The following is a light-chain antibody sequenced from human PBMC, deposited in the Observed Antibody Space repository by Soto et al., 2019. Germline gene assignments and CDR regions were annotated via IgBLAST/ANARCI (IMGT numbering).Light chain of an antibody. CDR2: GAS. Sequence: EIVLTQSPGTLSLSPGERATLSCRASQSVSSNYLAWYQQKPGQAPRLLIYGASSRATGFPDRFSGSGSGTDFTLTISRLEPEDFAAYYCQQYGSSPRTFGQGTKVEFK. J-gene: IGKJ1*01. V-gene: IGKV3-20*01. CDR1: QSVSSNY. CDR3: QQYGSSPRT.